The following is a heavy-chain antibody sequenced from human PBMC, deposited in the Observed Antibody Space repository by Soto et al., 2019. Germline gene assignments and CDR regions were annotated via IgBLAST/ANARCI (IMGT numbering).Heavy chain of an antibody. D-gene: IGHD6-25*01. V-gene: IGHV1-2*04. CDR1: GGTFSSYT. CDR2: INPNSGGT. CDR3: ARVRDRLDAFDI. J-gene: IGHJ3*02. Sequence: GASVKVSCKASGGTFSSYTISWVRQAPGQGLEWMGWINPNSGGTNYAQKFQGWVTMTRDTSISTAYMELSRLRSDDTAVYYCARVRDRLDAFDIWGQGTMVTVSS.